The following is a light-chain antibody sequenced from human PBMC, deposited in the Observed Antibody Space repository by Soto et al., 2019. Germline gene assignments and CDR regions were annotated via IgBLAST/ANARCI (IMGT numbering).Light chain of an antibody. Sequence: DIQITQSPSSLSASVGDRVTITCQASQDIKKYLNWYHQKPGKAPTILIYDVSNLQKGVPARFSGSGSGTDFSFTINNLQPEDIATYYCQQYDVHTPTFGQGTRLEIK. CDR3: QQYDVHTPT. CDR1: QDIKKY. V-gene: IGKV1-33*01. J-gene: IGKJ5*01. CDR2: DVS.